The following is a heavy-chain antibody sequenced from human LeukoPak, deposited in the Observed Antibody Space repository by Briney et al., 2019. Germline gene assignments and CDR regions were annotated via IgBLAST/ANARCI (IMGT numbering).Heavy chain of an antibody. CDR2: IYYSGST. V-gene: IGHV4-31*03. J-gene: IGHJ3*02. CDR1: GGSISGGGYY. CDR3: ARRIWLQLMDAFDI. D-gene: IGHD5-24*01. Sequence: PSETLSLTCTVYGGSISGGGYYWSWIRQHPGKGLEWIGYIYYSGSTNYNPSLKSRVTISVDTSKNHFSLKLSSVTDADTAVYYCARRIWLQLMDAFDIWGQGTMVTVSS.